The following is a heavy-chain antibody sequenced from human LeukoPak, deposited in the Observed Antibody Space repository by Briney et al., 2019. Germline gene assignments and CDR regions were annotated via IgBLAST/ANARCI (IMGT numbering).Heavy chain of an antibody. D-gene: IGHD3-22*01. CDR2: INHSGST. V-gene: IGHV4-34*01. J-gene: IGHJ4*02. Sequence: SETLPLTCAVYGGSFSGYYWSWIRQPPGKGLEWIGEINHSGSTNYNPSLKSRVTISVDTSKNQFPLKLSSVTAADTAVYYCARTYYYDSSGYYYSDYWGQGTLVIVSS. CDR3: ARTYYYDSSGYYYSDY. CDR1: GGSFSGYY.